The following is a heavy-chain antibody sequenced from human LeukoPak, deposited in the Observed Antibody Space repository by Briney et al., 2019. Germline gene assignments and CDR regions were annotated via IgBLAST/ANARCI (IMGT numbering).Heavy chain of an antibody. CDR2: VSGGGGST. D-gene: IGHD3-22*01. Sequence: ESGGSLRLSCAASGFTFTNFGMSWVRQAPGKGLEWVSAVSGGGGSTFYADSVKVRFTISRDNSKNTVYLQMNSLRAEDTAVYYCAKEKNSGYYYHFDYWGQGTLVTVSS. CDR1: GFTFTNFG. V-gene: IGHV3-23*01. CDR3: AKEKNSGYYYHFDY. J-gene: IGHJ4*02.